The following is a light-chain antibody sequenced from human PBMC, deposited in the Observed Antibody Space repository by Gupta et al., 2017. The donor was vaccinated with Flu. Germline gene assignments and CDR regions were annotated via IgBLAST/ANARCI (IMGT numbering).Light chain of an antibody. CDR2: KDT. Sequence: SYELTQPPSVSVSPGQTDRINCSGDTLSNQYSYWYQQKPGQAPVFVIYKDTERPSGVPERFSGSSSGTTVTLTISGVQAEDEAAYYCQSADSTGTYVVFGGGTKLTVL. V-gene: IGLV3-25*03. CDR3: QSADSTGTYVV. CDR1: TLSNQY. J-gene: IGLJ2*01.